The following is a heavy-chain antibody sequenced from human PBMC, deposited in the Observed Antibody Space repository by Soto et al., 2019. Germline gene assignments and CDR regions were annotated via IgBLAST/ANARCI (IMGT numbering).Heavy chain of an antibody. CDR3: ATWLAGLRGFDY. CDR1: GITFSSYA. J-gene: IGHJ4*02. CDR2: ISGGGGSS. Sequence: EVQLLESGGGLAQPGGSLRLSCATSGITFSSYAMSWVRQFPGKGLEWVSSISGGGGSSYHADSVKGRFTISRDNSKNTLYLHMDNLRAEDTAVYFCATWLAGLRGFDYWGQGTLVTVSS. V-gene: IGHV3-23*01. D-gene: IGHD4-17*01.